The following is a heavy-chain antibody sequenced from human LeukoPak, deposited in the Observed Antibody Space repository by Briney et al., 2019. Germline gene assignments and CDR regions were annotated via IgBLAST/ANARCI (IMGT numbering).Heavy chain of an antibody. CDR3: ARDQWYYYGMDV. Sequence: AGGSLRLSCAASGFTFSDYYMSWIRHAPGKGLEWVSVIYSGGSTYYADSVKGRFTISRDNSKNTLYLQMNSLGAEDTAVYYCARDQWYYYGMDVWGQGTTVTVSS. V-gene: IGHV3-66*01. CDR1: GFTFSDYY. D-gene: IGHD6-19*01. CDR2: IYSGGST. J-gene: IGHJ6*02.